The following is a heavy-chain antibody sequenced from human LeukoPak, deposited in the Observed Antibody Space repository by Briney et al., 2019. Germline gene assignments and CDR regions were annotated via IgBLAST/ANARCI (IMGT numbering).Heavy chain of an antibody. CDR2: ITYDGYYK. D-gene: IGHD5-12*01. CDR3: AKGIVATISPYFDY. Sequence: PGGSLRLSCAASGFTFSTYGMHWVRQAPGKGLEWVALITYDGYYKYYSDSVKGRFTISSDTSKNTLSLQMNSLRAEDTAVYYCAKGIVATISPYFDYWGQGTLVTVSS. J-gene: IGHJ4*02. CDR1: GFTFSTYG. V-gene: IGHV3-30*18.